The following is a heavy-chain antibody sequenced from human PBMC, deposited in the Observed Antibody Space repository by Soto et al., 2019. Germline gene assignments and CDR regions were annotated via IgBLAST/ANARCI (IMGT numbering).Heavy chain of an antibody. Sequence: QVQLAESGGGVVQPGSSLRLSCAPCGFTFSSYGMHWVRQAPGTGLEWVAVIWYDGSNKYYADSVKGRFTISRDNSKNTLYLQMNSLRAEDTAVYYCARGYGDYVHYFDYWGQGSLVTVSS. CDR1: GFTFSSYG. D-gene: IGHD4-17*01. CDR3: ARGYGDYVHYFDY. V-gene: IGHV3-33*01. J-gene: IGHJ4*02. CDR2: IWYDGSNK.